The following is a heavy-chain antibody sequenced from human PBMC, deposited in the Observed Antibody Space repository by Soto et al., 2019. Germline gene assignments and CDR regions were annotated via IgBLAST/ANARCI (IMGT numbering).Heavy chain of an antibody. D-gene: IGHD6-25*01. CDR3: AREAAGILNWFDP. Sequence: QVQLQESGPGLVKPSQTLSLTRTVSGGSISSGGYYWSWIRQHPGKGLEWIGYIYHSGSTYYNPSLKSRVTISVDTSKNQFSLKVSSVTAADTAVYYCAREAAGILNWFDPWGQGTLVTVSS. V-gene: IGHV4-31*03. J-gene: IGHJ5*02. CDR1: GGSISSGGYY. CDR2: IYHSGST.